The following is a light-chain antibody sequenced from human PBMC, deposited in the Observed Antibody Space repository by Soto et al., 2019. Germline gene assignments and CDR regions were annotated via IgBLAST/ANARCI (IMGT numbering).Light chain of an antibody. V-gene: IGLV4-69*01. Sequence: QSVLTQSPSASASLGASVKLTCTLSSGHSNYAIAWHQQQSEKGPRYLMKLNSDGSHSKGDGIPYRFSGSSSGAERYLTISSLQSEDEADYYCPTWGSGIVVFGGGTKLTVL. CDR3: PTWGSGIVV. J-gene: IGLJ2*01. CDR1: SGHSNYA. CDR2: LNSDGSH.